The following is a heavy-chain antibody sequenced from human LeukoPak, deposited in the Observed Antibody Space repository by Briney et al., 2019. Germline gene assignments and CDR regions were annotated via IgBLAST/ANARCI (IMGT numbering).Heavy chain of an antibody. CDR3: AREVDTIFGVVIDYYYYYGMDV. Sequence: GGSLRLSCAASGFTFSDYAMHWVRQAPGKGLEWVAVISKDGSDKYYPGSVRGRFTISRDNSKNTLYLQMNSLRAEDTAVYYCAREVDTIFGVVIDYYYYYGMDVWGQGTTVAVSS. D-gene: IGHD3-3*01. V-gene: IGHV3-30-3*01. CDR1: GFTFSDYA. J-gene: IGHJ6*02. CDR2: ISKDGSDK.